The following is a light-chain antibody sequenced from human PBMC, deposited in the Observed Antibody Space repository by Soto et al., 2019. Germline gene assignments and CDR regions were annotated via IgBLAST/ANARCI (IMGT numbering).Light chain of an antibody. V-gene: IGKV1-8*01. CDR1: QGISSY. Sequence: AIRMTQSPSSFSASTGDRVTITCRASQGISSYLAWYQQKPGKAPKLLIYAASTLQSGVPSRFSGSGSGTEFTLTISNLQPDDFATYFCQQYNSFSLITFGQGTRLEIK. CDR3: QQYNSFSLIT. J-gene: IGKJ5*01. CDR2: AAS.